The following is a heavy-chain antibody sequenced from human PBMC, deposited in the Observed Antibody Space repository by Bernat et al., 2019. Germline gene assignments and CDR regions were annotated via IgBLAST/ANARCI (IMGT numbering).Heavy chain of an antibody. V-gene: IGHV3-74*01. CDR1: GFTFSSYW. D-gene: IGHD6-13*01. Sequence: EVQLAESGGGLVQPGGSLRLSCAASGFTFSSYWMHWVRQAPGKGLVWVSRINSDGSSTSYADSVKGRFTISRDNAKNTLYLQMNSLRAEDTAVYYCASWYSSSWDEDFDYWGQGTLVTVSS. CDR3: ASWYSSSWDEDFDY. J-gene: IGHJ4*02. CDR2: INSDGSST.